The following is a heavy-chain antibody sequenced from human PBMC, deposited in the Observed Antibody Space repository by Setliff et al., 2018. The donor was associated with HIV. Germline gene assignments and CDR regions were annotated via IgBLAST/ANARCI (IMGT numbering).Heavy chain of an antibody. CDR2: IKQDGSEK. Sequence: LRLSCAASGFTFSSYWMSWVRQAPGKGLEWVANIKQDGSEKYYVDSVKGRFTISRDNAKNSLYLQMNSLRAEDTAVYYCAREVYYYYYGMDVWGQGTTVTVSS. CDR3: AREVYYYYYGMDV. V-gene: IGHV3-7*01. J-gene: IGHJ6*02. CDR1: GFTFSSYW.